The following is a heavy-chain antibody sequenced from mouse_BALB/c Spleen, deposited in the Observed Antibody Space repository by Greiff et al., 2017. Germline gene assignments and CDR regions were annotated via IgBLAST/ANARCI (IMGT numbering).Heavy chain of an antibody. CDR2: IDPANGNT. V-gene: IGHV14-3*02. J-gene: IGHJ4*01. D-gene: IGHD1-2*01. Sequence: QSGAELVKPGASVKLSCTASGFNIKDTYMHWVKQRPEQGLEWIGRIDPANGNTKYDPKFQGKATITADTSSNTAYLQLSSLTSEDTAVYYCARYTAQGAMDYWGQGTSVTVSS. CDR3: ARYTAQGAMDY. CDR1: GFNIKDTY.